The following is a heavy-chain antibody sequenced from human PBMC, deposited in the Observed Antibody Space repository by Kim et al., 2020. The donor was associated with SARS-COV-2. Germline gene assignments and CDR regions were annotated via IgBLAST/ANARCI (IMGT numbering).Heavy chain of an antibody. D-gene: IGHD6-13*01. CDR2: TYTSGST. V-gene: IGHV4-4*07. Sequence: SETLSLTCTVSGGSISGYYWTWIRQPAGKGLEWIGRTYTSGSTNYNPSLESRVTMSVDTPKTQFSLELTSVTAADTAVYYCARGLTAAGANNFDYWGQGT. CDR3: ARGLTAAGANNFDY. CDR1: GGSISGYY. J-gene: IGHJ4*02.